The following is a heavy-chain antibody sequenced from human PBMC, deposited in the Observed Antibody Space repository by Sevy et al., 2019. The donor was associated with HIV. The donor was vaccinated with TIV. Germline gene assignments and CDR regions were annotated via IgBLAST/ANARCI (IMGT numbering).Heavy chain of an antibody. Sequence: ASVKVSCKASGYSFNNYGISWVRQAPGQGLEWMGWISVYNGHTSYAQKFQGRVTLTSDTSTSTAYMDLRSLRSDDTAVYYCARDCSGAFCSFDYWGQGALVTVSS. CDR2: ISVYNGHT. J-gene: IGHJ4*02. V-gene: IGHV1-18*01. CDR3: ARDCSGAFCSFDY. CDR1: GYSFNNYG. D-gene: IGHD2-15*01.